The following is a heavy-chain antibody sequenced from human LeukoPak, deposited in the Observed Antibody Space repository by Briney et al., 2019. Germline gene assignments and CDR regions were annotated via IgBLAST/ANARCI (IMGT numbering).Heavy chain of an antibody. V-gene: IGHV3-7*01. Sequence: GGSLRLSCAASEFTFSSYWMSWVRQAPGKGLEWVANIKQDGSEKYYVDSVKGRFTISRDNAKNSLYLQMNSLRAEDTAVYYCARDSRAKGVVVVPAAIPYYYYYYYMDVWGKGATVTASS. D-gene: IGHD2-2*02. CDR2: IKQDGSEK. CDR1: EFTFSSYW. CDR3: ARDSRAKGVVVVPAAIPYYYYYYYMDV. J-gene: IGHJ6*03.